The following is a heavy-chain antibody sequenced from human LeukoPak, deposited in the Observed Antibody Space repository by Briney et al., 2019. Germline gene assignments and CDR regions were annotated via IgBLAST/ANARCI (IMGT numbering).Heavy chain of an antibody. Sequence: GESLKISCKGSGYNFTSYWIGWVRRMPGKGLEWMGIIYPGDSHPRYSPSFQGHVTISADKSISTAYLQWSGLKASDTAMYYCARRAPLSGESLDYWGQGTLVTVSS. J-gene: IGHJ4*02. CDR2: IYPGDSHP. V-gene: IGHV5-51*01. D-gene: IGHD4-17*01. CDR3: ARRAPLSGESLDY. CDR1: GYNFTSYW.